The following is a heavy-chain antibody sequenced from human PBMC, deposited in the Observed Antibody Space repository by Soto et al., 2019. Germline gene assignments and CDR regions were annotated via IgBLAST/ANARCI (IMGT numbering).Heavy chain of an antibody. V-gene: IGHV3-64D*06. CDR2: ISSSGDST. CDR3: VKPQGYYYDSTTYYSV. D-gene: IGHD3-22*01. CDR1: GFSFNMYG. Sequence: GSLRLSCSASGFSFNMYGVHWVRQTPGKGLQYISAISSSGDSTYYADSVKGRFIISRDNSKNTLYLQMSSLRVEDTAMYYCVKPQGYYYDSTTYYSVWGRGTLVTVSS. J-gene: IGHJ4*02.